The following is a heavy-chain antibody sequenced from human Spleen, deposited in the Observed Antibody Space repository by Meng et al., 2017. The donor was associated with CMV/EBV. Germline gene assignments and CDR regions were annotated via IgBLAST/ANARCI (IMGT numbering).Heavy chain of an antibody. D-gene: IGHD6-13*01. CDR1: GFTVSSSY. CDR2: IYTDGST. CDR3: ARDLPSSWYRNGMDV. Sequence: GGSLRLSCAPSGFTVSSSYMHWVRQAPGKGLEWVSLIYTDGSTSYADFVRGRFTISRDTSKNTLYLQMNSLRADDTAMYYCARDLPSSWYRNGMDVWGQGTTVTVSS. J-gene: IGHJ6*02. V-gene: IGHV3-66*02.